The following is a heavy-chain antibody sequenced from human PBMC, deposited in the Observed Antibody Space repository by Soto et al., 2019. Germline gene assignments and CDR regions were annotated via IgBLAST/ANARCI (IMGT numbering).Heavy chain of an antibody. CDR1: GFTLGDYA. CDR2: IRSKAYGGTT. J-gene: IGHJ5*02. Sequence: GGSLRLSCTASGFTLGDYAMSWFRQAPGKGLEWVGFIRSKAYGGTTEYAASVKGRFTISRDDSKSIAYLQMNSLKTEDTAVYYCTREAAAGMFRIRENWFDPWGQGTLVTVSS. CDR3: TREAAAGMFRIRENWFDP. D-gene: IGHD6-13*01. V-gene: IGHV3-49*03.